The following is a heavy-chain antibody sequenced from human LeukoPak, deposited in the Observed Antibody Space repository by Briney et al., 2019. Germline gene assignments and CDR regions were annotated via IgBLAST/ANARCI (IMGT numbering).Heavy chain of an antibody. CDR1: GFTFDDYA. V-gene: IGHV3-9*03. J-gene: IGHJ3*02. CDR3: AKGVGYSYGVAFDI. CDR2: ITWNSGSI. Sequence: GRSLRLSCVASGFTFDDYAMHWVRQAPGKGLEWVSSITWNSGSIVYADSVKGRFTISRDNAKNSLYLQMNSLRADDMALYYCAKGVGYSYGVAFDIWGQGTKVTVPS. D-gene: IGHD5-18*01.